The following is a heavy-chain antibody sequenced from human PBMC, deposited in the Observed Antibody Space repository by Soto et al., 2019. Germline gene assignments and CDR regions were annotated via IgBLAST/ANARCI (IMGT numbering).Heavy chain of an antibody. D-gene: IGHD3-3*01. Sequence: QVQLVQSGAEVKKPGSSVKVSCKASGGTFSSYAISWVRQAPGQGLEWMGGIIPIFGTANYAQKFQGRVTITADEXXSXAXXELSSLRSEDTAVYYCARGSYDFWSGYYRPNWFDPWGQGTLVTVSS. CDR3: ARGSYDFWSGYYRPNWFDP. V-gene: IGHV1-69*12. J-gene: IGHJ5*02. CDR1: GGTFSSYA. CDR2: IIPIFGTA.